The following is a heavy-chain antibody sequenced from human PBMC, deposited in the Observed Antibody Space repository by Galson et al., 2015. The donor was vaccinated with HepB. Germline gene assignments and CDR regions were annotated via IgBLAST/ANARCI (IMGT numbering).Heavy chain of an antibody. J-gene: IGHJ6*02. CDR1: GGSISSSNW. CDR3: ARMTYSSGWYRSYYYGMDV. D-gene: IGHD6-19*01. Sequence: SETLSLTCAVSGGSISSSNWWSWVRQPPGRGLEWIGEIYHSGSTNYNPSLKSRVTISVDKSKNQFSLKLSSVTAADTAVYYCARMTYSSGWYRSYYYGMDVWGQGTTVTVSS. V-gene: IGHV4-4*02. CDR2: IYHSGST.